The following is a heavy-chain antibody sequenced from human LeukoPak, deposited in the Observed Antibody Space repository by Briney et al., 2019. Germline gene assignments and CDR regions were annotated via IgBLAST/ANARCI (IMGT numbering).Heavy chain of an antibody. Sequence: PGGSLRPSCAASGFTFSSYEMNWVRQAPGKGLEWVSYISSSGSTIYYADSVKGRFTISRDNAKNSLYLQMNSLRAEDTAVYYCARGSYDILTGYYTSYYYYMDVWGKGTTVTISS. CDR3: ARGSYDILTGYYTSYYYYMDV. CDR2: ISSSGSTI. V-gene: IGHV3-48*03. D-gene: IGHD3-9*01. J-gene: IGHJ6*03. CDR1: GFTFSSYE.